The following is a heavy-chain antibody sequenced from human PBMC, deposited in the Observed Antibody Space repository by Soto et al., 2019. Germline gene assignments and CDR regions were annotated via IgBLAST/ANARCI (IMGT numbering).Heavy chain of an antibody. J-gene: IGHJ4*02. V-gene: IGHV1-3*01. CDR2: INVGSGDT. CDR3: ARGIGQPSYFDY. D-gene: IGHD2-15*01. Sequence: QVQLVQSGAEVKKPGASVKVSCTASGYTFTTYGIHWVRQAPGQRLEWMGWINVGSGDTEYSQKFQGRVTITRDTSASTAYMELSSLRSEDTTVYYCARGIGQPSYFDYWGQGTLVTVSS. CDR1: GYTFTTYG.